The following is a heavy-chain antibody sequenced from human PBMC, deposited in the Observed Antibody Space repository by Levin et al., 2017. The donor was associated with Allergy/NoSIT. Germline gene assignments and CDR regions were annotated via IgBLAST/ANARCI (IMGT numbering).Heavy chain of an antibody. CDR1: GFTFSSYS. D-gene: IGHD3-16*01. J-gene: IGHJ4*02. CDR3: ARSPLWGTFDY. CDR2: ISSSSSYI. Sequence: GGSLRLSCAASGFTFSSYSMNWVRQAPGKGLEWVSSISSSSSYIYYADSVKGRFTISRDNAKNSLYLQMNSLRAEDTAVYYCARSPLWGTFDYWGQGTLVTVSS. V-gene: IGHV3-21*01.